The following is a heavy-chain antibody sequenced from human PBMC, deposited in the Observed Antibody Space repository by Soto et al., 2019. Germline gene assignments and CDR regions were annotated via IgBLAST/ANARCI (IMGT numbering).Heavy chain of an antibody. V-gene: IGHV3-23*01. J-gene: IGHJ6*02. Sequence: GGSLRLSCAASGFTFSSYAMSWVRQAPGKGLEWVSAISGSGGSTYYTDSVKGRFTISRDNSKNTLYLQMNSLRAEDTAVYYCAGWAYYYYGMDVWGQGTTVTVSS. CDR3: AGWAYYYYGMDV. CDR2: ISGSGGST. D-gene: IGHD1-26*01. CDR1: GFTFSSYA.